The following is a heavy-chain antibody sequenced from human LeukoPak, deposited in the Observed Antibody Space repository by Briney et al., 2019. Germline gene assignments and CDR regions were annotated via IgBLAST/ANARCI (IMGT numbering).Heavy chain of an antibody. D-gene: IGHD6-13*01. V-gene: IGHV3-23*01. Sequence: GGSLRLSCAASGFTFSSYAMTWVRRHPGKGLEWVSSISGSGGNAYYADSVKGRFTIPRDKSKNTLYLQMNSLRAEDTAVYYCAREPTYSSSWYTTCDSWGQGTLVTVSS. CDR2: ISGSGGNA. CDR1: GFTFSSYA. J-gene: IGHJ5*01. CDR3: AREPTYSSSWYTTCDS.